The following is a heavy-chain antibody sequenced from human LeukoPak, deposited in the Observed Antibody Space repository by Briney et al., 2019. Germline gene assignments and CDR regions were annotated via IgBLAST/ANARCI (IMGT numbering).Heavy chain of an antibody. CDR3: ARETPDSSGWD. V-gene: IGHV3-7*01. CDR2: IKQDGSQK. CDR1: GFTLRSNW. Sequence: GGSLRLSCAAPGFTLRSNWMSWVRQAPGKGLEWVANIKQDGSQKNYVDPVKGRFTISRDNAKNSLYLQMNSLRAEDTAVYYCARETPDSSGWDWGQGTLVTVSS. D-gene: IGHD6-19*01. J-gene: IGHJ4*02.